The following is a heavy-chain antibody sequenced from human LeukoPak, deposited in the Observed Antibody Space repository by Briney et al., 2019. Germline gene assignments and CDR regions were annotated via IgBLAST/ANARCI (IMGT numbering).Heavy chain of an antibody. V-gene: IGHV3-64*01. D-gene: IGHD3-10*01. Sequence: PGGSLRLSCAASGFAFSSYAFHWVRQAPGRGLEYVSAISSNGGDTYYANSVKVRFTISRDNSKNTLSLQMGSLRAEDMAVYYCARESHHGAGSLDYWGQGTLVTVSS. J-gene: IGHJ4*02. CDR3: ARESHHGAGSLDY. CDR1: GFAFSSYA. CDR2: ISSNGGDT.